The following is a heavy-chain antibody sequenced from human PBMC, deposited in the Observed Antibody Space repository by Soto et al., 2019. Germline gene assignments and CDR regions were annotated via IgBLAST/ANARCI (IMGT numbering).Heavy chain of an antibody. Sequence: QVHLVQSGAEVKKPGASVKVSCKASGYTFENYYIHWVRQAPGQGLEWLGILDPTGGRTTYAQKFQDRVIMTRDTSTSTVYMELTSLRSNDTALYYCARELQFPHQETGMDVWGQGTTVTVSS. V-gene: IGHV1-46*02. J-gene: IGHJ6*02. D-gene: IGHD2-15*01. CDR1: GYTFENYY. CDR3: ARELQFPHQETGMDV. CDR2: LDPTGGRT.